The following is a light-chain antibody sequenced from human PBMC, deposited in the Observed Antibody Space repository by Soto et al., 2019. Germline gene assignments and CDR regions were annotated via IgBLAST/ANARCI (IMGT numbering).Light chain of an antibody. CDR3: QQYDSYSRT. CDR2: DAS. Sequence: DIQMTQSPSTLSASVGDRVTITCRASQSISNWLAWYQQKPGKAPKLLIYDASSLESGVPSRFSGSGSGTDFTLTISSLQPDDFATYYCQQYDSYSRTFGQGTKVEIK. CDR1: QSISNW. J-gene: IGKJ1*01. V-gene: IGKV1-5*01.